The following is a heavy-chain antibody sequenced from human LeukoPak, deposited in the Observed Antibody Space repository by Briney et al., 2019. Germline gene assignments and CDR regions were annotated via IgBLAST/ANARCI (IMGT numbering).Heavy chain of an antibody. Sequence: ASVKVSCKASGYTFTGYYMHWVRQAPGQGLEWMGWINPNSGGTNYAQKFQGRVTMTRDTSISTAYMELSRLRSDDTAVYHCARQPRRGQQLVQVDYYYYMDVWGKGTTVTVSS. CDR2: INPNSGGT. D-gene: IGHD6-13*01. CDR1: GYTFTGYY. J-gene: IGHJ6*03. V-gene: IGHV1-2*02. CDR3: ARQPRRGQQLVQVDYYYYMDV.